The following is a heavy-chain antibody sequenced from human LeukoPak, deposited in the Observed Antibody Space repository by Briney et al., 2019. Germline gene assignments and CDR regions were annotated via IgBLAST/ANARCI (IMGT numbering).Heavy chain of an antibody. J-gene: IGHJ3*02. CDR3: ARDFPRNPLTGSPNAFDI. CDR1: GFTFSSYG. V-gene: IGHV3-30*02. Sequence: GGALRLSCAASGFTFSSYGMHWVCEAPGKGLEWVAFIRYDGSNKYYADSVKGRFTISRDNSKNPLYLQMNSLRAEDTAVYYCARDFPRNPLTGSPNAFDIWGQGTMVTVSS. CDR2: IRYDGSNK. D-gene: IGHD3-9*01.